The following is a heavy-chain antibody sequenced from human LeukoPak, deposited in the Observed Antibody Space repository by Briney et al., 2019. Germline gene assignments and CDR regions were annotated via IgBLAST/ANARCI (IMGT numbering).Heavy chain of an antibody. J-gene: IGHJ1*01. CDR3: ARDTGTPASYCGGDCYSYYFQH. D-gene: IGHD2-21*02. CDR1: GFTFSSYS. V-gene: IGHV3-48*04. Sequence: GGSLRLSCAASGFTFSSYSMNWVRQAPGKGLEWVSYISSSSSTIYYADSVKGRFTISRDNAKNSLYLQMNSLRAEDTAVYYCARDTGTPASYCGGDCYSYYFQHWGQGTLVTVSS. CDR2: ISSSSSTI.